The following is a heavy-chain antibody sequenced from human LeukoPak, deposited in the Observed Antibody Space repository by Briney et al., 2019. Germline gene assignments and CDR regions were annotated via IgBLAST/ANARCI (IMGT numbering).Heavy chain of an antibody. Sequence: ASVKVSCKASGYTFTSYGISWVRQAPGQGLEWMGWISAHNGNTNYAQKLQGRVTMTTDTSTSIAYMELRSLRSDDTAVYYCARAWELHHYFDYWGQGTLVTVSS. V-gene: IGHV1-18*01. CDR3: ARAWELHHYFDY. CDR1: GYTFTSYG. D-gene: IGHD1-26*01. CDR2: ISAHNGNT. J-gene: IGHJ4*02.